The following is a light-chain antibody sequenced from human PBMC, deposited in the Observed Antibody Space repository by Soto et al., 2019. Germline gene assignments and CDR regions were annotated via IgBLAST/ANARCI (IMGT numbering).Light chain of an antibody. CDR3: EQHRFYSGT. CDR1: QSISSW. CDR2: DAS. V-gene: IGKV1-5*01. Sequence: IKMTQSPSKMSAYVKDRVTITCRASQSISSWLAWYQQKPGKAPKLLIYDASNLETGGPSRFSGSRSGAEYTLTINSLQPDDFAPYYYEQHRFYSGTFGQGTKVDIK. J-gene: IGKJ1*01.